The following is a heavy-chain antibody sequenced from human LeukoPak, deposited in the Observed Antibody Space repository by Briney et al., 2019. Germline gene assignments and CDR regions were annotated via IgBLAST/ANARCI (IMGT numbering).Heavy chain of an antibody. CDR2: ISYDGSNK. J-gene: IGHJ4*02. D-gene: IGHD6-19*01. V-gene: IGHV3-30*04. CDR3: TLAVADYFDY. CDR1: GFTFSSYA. Sequence: GGSLRLSCAASGFTFSSYAMHWVRQAPGKGLEWVAVISYDGSNKYYADSVKGRFTISRDNSKNTLYLQMNSLRAEDTAVYYSTLAVADYFDYWGQGTLVTVSS.